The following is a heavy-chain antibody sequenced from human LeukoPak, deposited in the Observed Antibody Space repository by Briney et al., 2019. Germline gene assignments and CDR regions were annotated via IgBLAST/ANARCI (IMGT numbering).Heavy chain of an antibody. Sequence: GGPLRLSCAASGFTFSSYEMNWVRQAPGKGLEWDSYISSSGSTIYYADSVKGRFTISRDNAKNSLYLQMNSLRAEDTAVYYCASLTTVPTFWFDPWGQGTLVTVSS. V-gene: IGHV3-48*03. D-gene: IGHD4-17*01. J-gene: IGHJ5*02. CDR3: ASLTTVPTFWFDP. CDR2: ISSSGSTI. CDR1: GFTFSSYE.